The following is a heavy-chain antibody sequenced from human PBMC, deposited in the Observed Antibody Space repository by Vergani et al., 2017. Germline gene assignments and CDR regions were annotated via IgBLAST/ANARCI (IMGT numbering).Heavy chain of an antibody. D-gene: IGHD6-13*01. CDR2: ICYSGST. J-gene: IGHJ6*03. CDR3: ARDSVSREYYYMDV. Sequence: QVQLQESGPGLVKPSQTLSLTCTVSGGSISSGGYYWSWIRQHPGKGLEWIGYICYSGSTYYNPSLKSRVTISVDTSKNQFSLKLSSVTAADTAVYYCARDSVSREYYYMDVWGKGTTVTVSS. V-gene: IGHV4-31*03. CDR1: GGSISSGGYY.